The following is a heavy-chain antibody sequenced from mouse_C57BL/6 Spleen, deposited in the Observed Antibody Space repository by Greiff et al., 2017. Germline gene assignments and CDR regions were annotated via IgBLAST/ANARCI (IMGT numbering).Heavy chain of an antibody. CDR3: AILITTVVRGNLAY. V-gene: IGHV1-74*01. Sequence: QVQLKQPGAELVKPGASVKVSCKASGYTFTSYWMHWVKQRPGQGLEWIGRIHPSDSDTNYNQKFKGKATLTVDKSSSTAYMQLSSLPSEDSAVYYCAILITTVVRGNLAYWGQGTLVTVSA. J-gene: IGHJ3*01. D-gene: IGHD1-1*01. CDR2: IHPSDSDT. CDR1: GYTFTSYW.